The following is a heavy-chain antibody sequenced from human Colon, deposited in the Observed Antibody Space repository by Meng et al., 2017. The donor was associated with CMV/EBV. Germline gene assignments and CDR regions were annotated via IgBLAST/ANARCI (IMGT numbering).Heavy chain of an antibody. Sequence: ASVNVSCKASGYTFTSYGISWVRQAPGPGLEWMGWISAYNGNTNYAQKLQGRVTMTTDTSTSTAYMELRSLRSDDTAVYYCAKDSVYCSSTSCYADYYYGMDVWGQGTTVTVSS. CDR3: AKDSVYCSSTSCYADYYYGMDV. J-gene: IGHJ6*02. D-gene: IGHD2-2*01. CDR1: GYTFTSYG. V-gene: IGHV1-18*01. CDR2: ISAYNGNT.